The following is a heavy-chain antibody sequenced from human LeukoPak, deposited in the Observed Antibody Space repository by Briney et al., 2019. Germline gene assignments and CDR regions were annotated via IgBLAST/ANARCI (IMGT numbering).Heavy chain of an antibody. V-gene: IGHV3-74*01. CDR2: MDPDGRNI. D-gene: IGHD1-1*01. CDR3: ISDLCGRDDQ. Sequence: GGSLRLSCAASGFTFSSYWMHWVRQAPGKGLEWVSRMDPDGRNIDYADSVKGRFTISRDNAKDTLYLQMSSLRDEDTAVYYRISDLCGRDDQWGRGTLVTVSS. CDR1: GFTFSSYW. J-gene: IGHJ5*02.